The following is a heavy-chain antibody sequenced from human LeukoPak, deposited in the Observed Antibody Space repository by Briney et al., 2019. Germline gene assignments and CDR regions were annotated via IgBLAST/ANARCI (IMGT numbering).Heavy chain of an antibody. CDR3: AGLGGKDSGYFDY. D-gene: IGHD5-12*01. CDR1: GYTFTSYY. V-gene: IGHV1-46*01. J-gene: IGHJ4*02. CDR2: INPSGGST. Sequence: ASVKVSCKASGYTFTSYYMHWVRQAPGQGLEWMGIINPSGGSTSHAQKFQGRATMTRDTSTSTVYMELSSLKSEDTAVYYCAGLGGKDSGYFDYWGQGTLVTVSS.